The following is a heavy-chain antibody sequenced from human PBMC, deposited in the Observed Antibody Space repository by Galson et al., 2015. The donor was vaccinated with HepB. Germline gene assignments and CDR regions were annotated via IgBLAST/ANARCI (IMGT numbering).Heavy chain of an antibody. CDR2: IWYDGSNK. J-gene: IGHJ3*02. CDR3: ARSFVIAAAGTTSHAFDI. D-gene: IGHD6-13*01. V-gene: IGHV3-33*08. Sequence: SLRLSCAASGFTFSSYGMHWVRQAPGKGLEWVAVIWYDGSNKYYADSVKGRFTISRDNSKNTLYLQMNSLRAEDTAVYYCARSFVIAAAGTTSHAFDIWGQGTMVTVSS. CDR1: GFTFSSYG.